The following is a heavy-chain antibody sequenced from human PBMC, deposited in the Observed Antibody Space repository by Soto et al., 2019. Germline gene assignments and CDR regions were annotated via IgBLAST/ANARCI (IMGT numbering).Heavy chain of an antibody. J-gene: IGHJ6*02. CDR2: ISYSGST. D-gene: IGHD2-2*01. CDR3: ARHFPGPRVEYLLPRPYYYYYGIDV. CDR1: GGSISSGGYY. Sequence: PSETLSLACTVSGGSISSGGYYWSWIRQHPGTGLEWIGHISYSGSTYYNTSLKSRVTISVDTSRNQFSLIVNSVTAADTAVYYCARHFPGPRVEYLLPRPYYYYYGIDVWAQRTTVTVSS. V-gene: IGHV4-31*03.